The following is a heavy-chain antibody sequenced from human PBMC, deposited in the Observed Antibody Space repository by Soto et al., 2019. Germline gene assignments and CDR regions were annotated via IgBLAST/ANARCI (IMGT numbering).Heavy chain of an antibody. Sequence: GGSLRLSCAASGFPFSSYAMSWVRQAPGKGLEWVSTISASGGGTYYADSVKGRFTISRENSKNTLYLQMNSLRAEDTAVYYCAKAYYFDYWGQGTLVNVSS. CDR3: AKAYYFDY. CDR2: ISASGGGT. V-gene: IGHV3-23*01. CDR1: GFPFSSYA. J-gene: IGHJ4*02.